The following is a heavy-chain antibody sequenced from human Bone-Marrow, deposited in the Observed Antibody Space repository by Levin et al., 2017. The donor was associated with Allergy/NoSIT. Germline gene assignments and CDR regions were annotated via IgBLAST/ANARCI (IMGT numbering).Heavy chain of an antibody. CDR3: ARDQVRDGYSRGDY. CDR1: GYIFANYA. Sequence: ASVKVSCKASGYIFANYAMYWVRQAPGQGLEWMGWINTKTGTPTYAQGFTGRFVFSLDTSDSTAYLQISSLKAEDTAVYYCARDQVRDGYSRGDYWGQGTLVTVSS. J-gene: IGHJ4*02. V-gene: IGHV7-4-1*02. D-gene: IGHD5-24*01. CDR2: INTKTGTP.